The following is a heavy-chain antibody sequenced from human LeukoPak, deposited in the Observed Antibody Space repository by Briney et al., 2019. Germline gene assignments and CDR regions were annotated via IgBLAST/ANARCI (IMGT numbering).Heavy chain of an antibody. CDR3: ARDPYPLTATMDYFDY. D-gene: IGHD3-10*01. CDR2: ISSSSSTI. CDR1: GFTFSSYS. J-gene: IGHJ4*02. Sequence: PGGSLRLSCAASGFTFSSYSMNWVRQAPGKGLEWVSYISSSSSTIYYADSVKGRFTISRDNAKNSLYLQMNSLRAEDTAVYYCARDPYPLTATMDYFDYWGQGTLVTVSS. V-gene: IGHV3-48*01.